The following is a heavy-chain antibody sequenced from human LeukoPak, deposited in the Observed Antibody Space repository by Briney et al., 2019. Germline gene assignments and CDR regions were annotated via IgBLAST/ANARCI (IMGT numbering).Heavy chain of an antibody. CDR1: GGSISSSSYY. J-gene: IGHJ4*02. CDR2: IYYSGST. CDR3: ARACPHNYYGSGKRLYFDY. Sequence: PSETLSLTCTVSGGSISSSSYYWGWIRQPPGKGLEWIGSIYYSGSTYYNPSLKSRVTISVDTSKNQFSLKLSSVTAADTAVYYCARACPHNYYGSGKRLYFDYWGQGTLVTVSS. D-gene: IGHD3-10*01. V-gene: IGHV4-39*01.